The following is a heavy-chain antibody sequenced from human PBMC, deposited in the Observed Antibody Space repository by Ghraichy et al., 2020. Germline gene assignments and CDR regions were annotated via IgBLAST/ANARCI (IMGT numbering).Heavy chain of an antibody. CDR1: GGSISSYY. V-gene: IGHV4-59*01. CDR2: IYYSGST. Sequence: SETLSLTCTVSGGSISSYYWSWIRQPPGKGLEWIGYIYYSGSTNYNPSLKSRVTISVDTSKNQFSLKLSSVTAADTAVYYCARERGGLYYYDSSGYYTGSYFDYWGQGTLVTVSS. D-gene: IGHD3-22*01. CDR3: ARERGGLYYYDSSGYYTGSYFDY. J-gene: IGHJ4*02.